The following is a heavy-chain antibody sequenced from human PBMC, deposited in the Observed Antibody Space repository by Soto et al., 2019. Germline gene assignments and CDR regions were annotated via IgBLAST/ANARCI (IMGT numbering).Heavy chain of an antibody. D-gene: IGHD6-13*01. CDR1: GGTFSSYA. J-gene: IGHJ6*02. CDR2: IIPIFGTA. CDR3: ARLLGQQLVAGYYGMDV. V-gene: IGHV1-69*01. Sequence: QVQLVQSGAEVKKPGSSVKVSCKASGGTFSSYAISWVRQAPGQGLEWMGGIIPIFGTANYAQKFQGRVTITADESTSTAYMELSSLRSEDTAMYYCARLLGQQLVAGYYGMDVWGQGTTVTVSS.